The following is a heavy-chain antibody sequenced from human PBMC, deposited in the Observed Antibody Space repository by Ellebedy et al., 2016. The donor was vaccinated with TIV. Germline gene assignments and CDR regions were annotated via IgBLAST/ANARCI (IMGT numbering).Heavy chain of an antibody. Sequence: GGSLRLXXAASGFTFSSYAMSWVRQAPGKGLEWVSAISGSGGSTYYADSVKGRFTISRDNSKNTLYLQMSSLRAEDTAVYYCAADGRTAQFDYWGQGTLVTVSS. CDR2: ISGSGGST. V-gene: IGHV3-23*01. D-gene: IGHD1-1*01. CDR1: GFTFSSYA. CDR3: AADGRTAQFDY. J-gene: IGHJ4*02.